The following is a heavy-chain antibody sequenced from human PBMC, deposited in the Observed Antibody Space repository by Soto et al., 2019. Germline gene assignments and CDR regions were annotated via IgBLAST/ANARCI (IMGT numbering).Heavy chain of an antibody. Sequence: PGGSLRLSCAASGFTFSNYAMTWVRQAPGKGLEWVSAISGSTGSTYYADSVKGRFTISRDNPKNTLYLQINSLRAEDTAVYYCAKGPIAAASGGVDYWGQGTLVTVSS. CDR3: AKGPIAAASGGVDY. D-gene: IGHD6-13*01. CDR2: ISGSTGST. CDR1: GFTFSNYA. V-gene: IGHV3-23*01. J-gene: IGHJ4*02.